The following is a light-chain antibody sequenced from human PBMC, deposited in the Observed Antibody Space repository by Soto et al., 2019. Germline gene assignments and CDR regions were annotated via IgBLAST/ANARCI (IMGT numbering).Light chain of an antibody. V-gene: IGLV1-40*01. CDR1: SSNIGAGYD. CDR3: QSYDSSLSGAV. CDR2: GNS. Sequence: QSVLTQPPSVSGAPGQRVTISCTGSSSNIGAGYDVHWYQQLPGTAPKLLIYGNSNRPSGVPDRFSGSKSGTSASRAITGLQAEYEADYYCQSYDSSLSGAVFGGGTQLTVL. J-gene: IGLJ7*01.